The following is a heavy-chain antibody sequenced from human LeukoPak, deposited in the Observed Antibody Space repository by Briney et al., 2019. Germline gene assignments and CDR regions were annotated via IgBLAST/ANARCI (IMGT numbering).Heavy chain of an antibody. J-gene: IGHJ4*02. D-gene: IGHD4-11*01. CDR1: GFTFSSYG. Sequence: PGGSLRLSCAASGFTFSSYGMHWVRQAPGKGLEWVAVISYDGSNKYYADSVKGRFTTSRDNSKNTLYLQMNSLRAEDTAVYYCAKGLPFDYWGQGTLVTVSS. CDR3: AKGLPFDY. V-gene: IGHV3-30*18. CDR2: ISYDGSNK.